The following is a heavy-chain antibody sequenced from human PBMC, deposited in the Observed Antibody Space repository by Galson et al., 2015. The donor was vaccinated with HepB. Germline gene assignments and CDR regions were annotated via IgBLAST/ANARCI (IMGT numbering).Heavy chain of an antibody. Sequence: SVKVSCKASGYTFTSYYMHWVRQAPGQGLEWMGIINPSGGSTSYAQKFQGRVTMTRDTSTSTVYMELSSLRSEDTAVYYCAREGDYYDSSGYWTYYYYYYMDVWGKGTTVTVSS. J-gene: IGHJ6*03. CDR2: INPSGGST. CDR3: AREGDYYDSSGYWTYYYYYYMDV. V-gene: IGHV1-46*03. D-gene: IGHD3-22*01. CDR1: GYTFTSYY.